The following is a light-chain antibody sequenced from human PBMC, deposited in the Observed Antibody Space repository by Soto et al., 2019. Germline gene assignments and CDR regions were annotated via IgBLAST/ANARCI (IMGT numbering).Light chain of an antibody. CDR2: AAS. CDR3: QQFRSYPPT. J-gene: IGKJ3*01. Sequence: DIQLTQSPAFRSASVGDRITITCRASQGISSYLAWYQQKPGKAPKLLIYAASTLQSGVPSRFSGGGSGTEFTLTINLQTEDFATYYCQQFRSYPPTFGPGTKVDIK. V-gene: IGKV1-9*01. CDR1: QGISSY.